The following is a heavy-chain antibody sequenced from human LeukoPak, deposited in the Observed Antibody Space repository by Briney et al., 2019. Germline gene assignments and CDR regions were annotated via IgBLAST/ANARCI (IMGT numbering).Heavy chain of an antibody. Sequence: ASVKVSYKASRATFSNYAISWVRQAPGQGLEWMGGIISIFGTTNYAQKFQGRVTISADESTSTAYMELSSLRSEDTAVYYCARDLTMVRGARYRPYNWFDPWGQGTLVTVSP. D-gene: IGHD3-10*01. CDR3: ARDLTMVRGARYRPYNWFDP. J-gene: IGHJ5*02. V-gene: IGHV1-69*13. CDR1: RATFSNYA. CDR2: IISIFGTT.